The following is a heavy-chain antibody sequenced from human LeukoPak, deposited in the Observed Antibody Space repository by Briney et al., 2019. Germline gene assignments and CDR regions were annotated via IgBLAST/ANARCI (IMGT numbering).Heavy chain of an antibody. CDR1: GFNFNNYA. CDR2: ISWNSGTR. J-gene: IGHJ2*01. Sequence: GGSLRLTCAGSGFNFNNYAMHWVRQAPGKGLEWLSGISWNSGTRGYADSVKGRFTISRDNAKNSLYLQMNSLRPDDTAFYYCAKATGDWYFDLWGRGTLVTVSS. D-gene: IGHD7-27*01. CDR3: AKATGDWYFDL. V-gene: IGHV3-9*01.